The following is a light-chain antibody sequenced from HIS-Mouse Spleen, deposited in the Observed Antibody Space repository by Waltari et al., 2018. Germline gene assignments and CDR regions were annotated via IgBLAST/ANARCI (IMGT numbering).Light chain of an antibody. V-gene: IGLV2-11*01. Sequence: QSALTQPGSVSGSPGQSITISCTGTSSDVGSYNYVSWYQQHPGKAPKLMIYDVSKWPSGVPDRFSCSKSGNTASLTISGLQAEDEADYYCCSYAGSYTGVFGGGTKLTVL. J-gene: IGLJ2*01. CDR3: CSYAGSYTGV. CDR2: DVS. CDR1: SSDVGSYNY.